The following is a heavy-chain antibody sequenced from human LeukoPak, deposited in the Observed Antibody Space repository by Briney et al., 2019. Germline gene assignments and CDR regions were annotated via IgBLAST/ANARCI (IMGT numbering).Heavy chain of an antibody. Sequence: PSETLSVTCAVSGYSVSSSNWWGWIRQPPGKGLEWIGYIYYSGSTYYNPSLKSRVTMSVDTSKNQFSLKLNSVTAVDTAVYYCARRNGSPFDIWGQGTMVTVSS. CDR3: ARRNGSPFDI. D-gene: IGHD2-8*01. V-gene: IGHV4-28*01. CDR1: GYSVSSSNW. CDR2: IYYSGST. J-gene: IGHJ3*02.